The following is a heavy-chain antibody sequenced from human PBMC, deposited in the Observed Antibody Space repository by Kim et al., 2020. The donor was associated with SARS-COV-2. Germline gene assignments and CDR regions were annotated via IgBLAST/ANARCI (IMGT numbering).Heavy chain of an antibody. CDR3: ARRLYSGDEFDY. CDR1: GGSISSSSYY. Sequence: SETLSLTCTVSGGSISSSSYYWGWIRQPPGKGLEWIGSIYYSGSTYYNPSLKSRVTISVDTSKNQFSLKLSSVTAADTAVYYCARRLYSGDEFDYWGQGTLVTVSS. CDR2: IYYSGST. D-gene: IGHD5-12*01. J-gene: IGHJ4*02. V-gene: IGHV4-39*01.